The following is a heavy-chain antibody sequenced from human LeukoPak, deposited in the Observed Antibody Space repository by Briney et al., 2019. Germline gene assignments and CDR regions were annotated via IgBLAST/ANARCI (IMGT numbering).Heavy chain of an antibody. CDR2: IDPSDSYT. V-gene: IGHV5-10-1*01. CDR3: ARSGYCSGGSCYPIDY. CDR1: GCSFTSYW. J-gene: IGHJ4*02. D-gene: IGHD2-15*01. Sequence: GESLKISCKGSGCSFTSYWISWVRQMPGKGLEWVGRIDPSDSYTNYSPSFQGHVTISADKSISTAYLQWSSLKASDTAMYYCARSGYCSGGSCYPIDYWGQGTLVTVSS.